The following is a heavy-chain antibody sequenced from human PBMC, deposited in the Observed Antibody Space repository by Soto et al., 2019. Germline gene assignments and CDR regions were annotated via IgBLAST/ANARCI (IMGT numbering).Heavy chain of an antibody. Sequence: PSETLSLTCTVSGGSVTNSSYYWGWIRQSPGKGLEWIGSVYYRGRSYSKSSVKSRVTISVDTSKNQFSLNLYSVTASDTAVYFCVSQRTTVITQGYFDYWGPGALVTVSS. D-gene: IGHD4-4*01. CDR3: VSQRTTVITQGYFDY. CDR2: VYYRGRS. J-gene: IGHJ4*02. CDR1: GGSVTNSSYY. V-gene: IGHV4-39*01.